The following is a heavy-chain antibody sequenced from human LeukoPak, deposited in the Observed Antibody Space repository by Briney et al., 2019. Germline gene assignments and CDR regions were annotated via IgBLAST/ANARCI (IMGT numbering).Heavy chain of an antibody. CDR2: INHSGST. D-gene: IGHD6-13*01. CDR1: GGSFSGYY. V-gene: IGHV4-34*01. Sequence: SETLSLTCAVSGGSFSGYYWSWIRQPPGKGLEWIGEINHSGSTNYNPSLKSRVTISVDTSKNQFSLKLSSVTAADTAVYYCARVFGAGRRWFDPWGQGTLVTVSS. J-gene: IGHJ5*02. CDR3: ARVFGAGRRWFDP.